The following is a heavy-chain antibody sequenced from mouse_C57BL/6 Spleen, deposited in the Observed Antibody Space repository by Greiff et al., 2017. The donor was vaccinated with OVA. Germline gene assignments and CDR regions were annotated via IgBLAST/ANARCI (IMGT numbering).Heavy chain of an antibody. J-gene: IGHJ3*01. D-gene: IGHD1-1*01. Sequence: QVQLQQSDAELVKPGASVTISCKASGYTFTDYTIHWMKQRPEQGLEWIGYIYPRDGSTKYNEKFKGKATLTADKSSSTAYMQLNSLTSEDSAVSFCATPDYGSSYGFAYWGQGTLVTVSA. V-gene: IGHV1-78*01. CDR2: IYPRDGST. CDR1: GYTFTDYT. CDR3: ATPDYGSSYGFAY.